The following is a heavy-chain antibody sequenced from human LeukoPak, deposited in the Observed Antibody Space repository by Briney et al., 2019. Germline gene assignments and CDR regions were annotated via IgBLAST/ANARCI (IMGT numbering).Heavy chain of an antibody. J-gene: IGHJ4*02. CDR1: GFTFSSSG. Sequence: GRSLTLSCAASGFTFSSSGMSWVRQSPGKGLEWVSSISGGSGTTSYTYYADSVRGRFTISRDNSKNTLYLQMNSLRAEDTAVYYCAKFYDILTAYFDYWGQGTLVTVSS. D-gene: IGHD3-9*01. CDR2: ISGGSGTTSYT. CDR3: AKFYDILTAYFDY. V-gene: IGHV3-23*01.